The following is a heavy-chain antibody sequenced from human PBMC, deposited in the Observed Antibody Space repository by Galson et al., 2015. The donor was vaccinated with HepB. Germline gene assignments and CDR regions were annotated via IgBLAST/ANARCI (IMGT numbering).Heavy chain of an antibody. V-gene: IGHV1-2*06. Sequence: SVKVSCKASGYTFTGYYMHWVRQAPGQGLEWMGRINPNSGGTNYAQKFQGRVTMTRDTSISTAYMELSRLRSDDTAVYYCARGGRDTWSPFDYWGQGTLVTVSS. CDR2: INPNSGGT. D-gene: IGHD1-26*01. CDR1: GYTFTGYY. CDR3: ARGGRDTWSPFDY. J-gene: IGHJ4*02.